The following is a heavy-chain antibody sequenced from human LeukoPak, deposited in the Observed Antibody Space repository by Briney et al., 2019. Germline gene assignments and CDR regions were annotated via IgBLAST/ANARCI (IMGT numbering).Heavy chain of an antibody. V-gene: IGHV3-23*01. D-gene: IGHD6-13*01. CDR1: GFTFNRNV. Sequence: GGSLRLSCRASGFTFNRNVMSWVRQAPGKGLEWVSAIIDDGSSTYYADSARGRFSISRDNSKNTVYLQMNSLRAEDTAIYYCAKPHDSGWWMFDYWGRGTLVTVSS. CDR2: IIDDGSST. CDR3: AKPHDSGWWMFDY. J-gene: IGHJ4*02.